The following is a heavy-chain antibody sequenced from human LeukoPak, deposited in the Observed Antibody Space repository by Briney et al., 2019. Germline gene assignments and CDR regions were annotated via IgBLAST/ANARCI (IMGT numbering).Heavy chain of an antibody. V-gene: IGHV1-2*02. J-gene: IGHJ4*02. D-gene: IGHD1-26*01. Sequence: ASVKVSCKASGYTFTGYYMHWVRQAPGQGLEWMGWINPNSGGTNYAQNFQGRVTMTRDTSIHTAYMELSRLRSDDTAVYFCARSIVGGSPIDSWGQGTLVTVSS. CDR2: INPNSGGT. CDR1: GYTFTGYY. CDR3: ARSIVGGSPIDS.